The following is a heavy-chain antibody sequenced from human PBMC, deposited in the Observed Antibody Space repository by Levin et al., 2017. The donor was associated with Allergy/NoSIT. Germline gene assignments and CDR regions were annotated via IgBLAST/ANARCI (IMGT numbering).Heavy chain of an antibody. J-gene: IGHJ5*02. CDR3: ARDRGSSANNWFDP. V-gene: IGHV3-21*01. D-gene: IGHD6-25*01. Sequence: GGSLRLSCAASGFTFSSYSMNWVRQAPGKGLEWVSSISSSSSSYIYYADSVKGRFTISRDNAKNSLYLQMNSLRAEDTAVYYCARDRGSSANNWFDPWGQGTLVTISS. CDR2: ISSSSSSYI. CDR1: GFTFSSYS.